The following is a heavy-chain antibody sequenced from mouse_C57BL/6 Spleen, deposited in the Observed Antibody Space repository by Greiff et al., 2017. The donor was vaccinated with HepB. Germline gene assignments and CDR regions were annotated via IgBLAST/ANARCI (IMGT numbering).Heavy chain of an antibody. V-gene: IGHV1-82*01. CDR2: IYPGDGDT. Sequence: QVQLKQSGPELVKPGASVKISCKASGYAFSSSWMNWVKQRPGKGLEWIGRIYPGDGDTNYNGKFKGKATLTADKSSSTAYLQISSLTSEDSAVYFCARGYYYGSSYYAMDYWGQGTSVTVSS. CDR1: GYAFSSSW. D-gene: IGHD1-1*01. J-gene: IGHJ4*01. CDR3: ARGYYYGSSYYAMDY.